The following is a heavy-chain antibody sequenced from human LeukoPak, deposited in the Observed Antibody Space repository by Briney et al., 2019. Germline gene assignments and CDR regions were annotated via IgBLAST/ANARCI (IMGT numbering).Heavy chain of an antibody. CDR2: INSDGSST. V-gene: IGHV3-74*01. D-gene: IGHD3-10*01. Sequence: PGGSLRLSCAASGFTFSSYWMHWVRQAPGKGLVWVSRINSDGSSTSYADSVKGRFTISRGNAKNTLYLQMNSLRAEDTAVYYCVRGSMVRGVITPNYYWGQGTLVTVSS. CDR3: VRGSMVRGVITPNYY. J-gene: IGHJ4*02. CDR1: GFTFSSYW.